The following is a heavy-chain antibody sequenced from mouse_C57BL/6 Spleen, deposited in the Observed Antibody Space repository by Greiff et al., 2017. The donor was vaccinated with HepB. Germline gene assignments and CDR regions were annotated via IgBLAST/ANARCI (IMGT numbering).Heavy chain of an antibody. CDR3: ARPLTGTGDFDY. J-gene: IGHJ2*01. CDR2: ISSGGSYT. D-gene: IGHD4-1*01. Sequence: EVQRVESGGDLVKPGGSLKLSCAASGFTFSSYGMSWVRQTPDKRLEWVATISSGGSYTYYPDSVKGRFTISRDNAKNTLYLQMSSLKSEDTAMYYCARPLTGTGDFDYWGQGTTLTVSS. CDR1: GFTFSSYG. V-gene: IGHV5-6*01.